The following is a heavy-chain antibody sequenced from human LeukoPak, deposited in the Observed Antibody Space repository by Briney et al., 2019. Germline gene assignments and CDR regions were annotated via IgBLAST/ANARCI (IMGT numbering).Heavy chain of an antibody. J-gene: IGHJ4*02. CDR2: INPSGGYT. V-gene: IGHV1-46*01. Sequence: APVKVSCKSSGYPFTNYYIHWVRQAPRQGLEWMGVINPSGGYTTYAQEFQGRVTMTSDTSTSTLYMELSSLTSEDTATYYCARRGGSLVFDYWGQGTLVTVPS. CDR1: GYPFTNYY. CDR3: ARRGGSLVFDY. D-gene: IGHD3-10*01.